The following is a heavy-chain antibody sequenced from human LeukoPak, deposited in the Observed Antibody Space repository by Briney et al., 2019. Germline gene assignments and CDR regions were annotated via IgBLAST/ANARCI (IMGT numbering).Heavy chain of an antibody. J-gene: IGHJ6*03. Sequence: ASVKVSCKASGYTFTSYGISWVRQAPGQGLEWMGWISAYNGNTNYAQKLQGRVTMTTDTSTSTAYMELRSLRSDDTAVYYCARAVLRYFDWLFYYYYYMDVWGKGTTVTISS. CDR3: ARAVLRYFDWLFYYYYYMDV. CDR1: GYTFTSYG. V-gene: IGHV1-18*01. CDR2: ISAYNGNT. D-gene: IGHD3-9*01.